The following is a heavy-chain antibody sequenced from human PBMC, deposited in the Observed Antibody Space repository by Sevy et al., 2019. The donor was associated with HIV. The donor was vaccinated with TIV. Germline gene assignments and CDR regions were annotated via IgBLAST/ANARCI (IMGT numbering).Heavy chain of an antibody. CDR1: GFTFSSYD. J-gene: IGHJ4*02. CDR3: AKGIWVSHGY. Sequence: GGSLRLSCAASGFTFSSYDMHWVRQAPGKGLEWVAVISYDGSNKYYADSVKGRFTISRDSSKNTLYLQMNSLRAEDTAVYYCAKGIWVSHGYWGQGTLVTVSS. D-gene: IGHD2-15*01. V-gene: IGHV3-30*18. CDR2: ISYDGSNK.